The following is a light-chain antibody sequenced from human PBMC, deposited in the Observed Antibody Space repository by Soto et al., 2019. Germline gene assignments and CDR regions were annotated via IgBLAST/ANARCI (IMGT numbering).Light chain of an antibody. J-gene: IGKJ2*01. V-gene: IGKV1-5*01. CDR2: DAS. CDR3: QQYTSYPYT. CDR1: QNIDAS. Sequence: DIQMTQSPFTLSASVGDRVTITCRASQNIDASLAWYQQQPGKGPKLLIYDASSLETGVSTRFSGSGSGTEFTVTISSLQPDDFASYYCQQYTSYPYTFGQGTKLMI.